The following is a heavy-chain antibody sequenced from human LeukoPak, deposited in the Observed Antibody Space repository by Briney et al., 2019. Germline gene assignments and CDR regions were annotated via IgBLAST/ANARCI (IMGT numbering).Heavy chain of an antibody. CDR3: ARVQYSSSVDS. Sequence: SETLSLTCIVSGVSISSSNYYWGWVRQPPGKGLEWIGEINHSGSTNYNPSLKSRVTISIDTSKNQFSLKLSSVTAADTAVYYCARVQYSSSVDSWGQGTLVTVSS. J-gene: IGHJ4*02. D-gene: IGHD6-6*01. CDR1: GVSISSSNYY. V-gene: IGHV4-39*07. CDR2: INHSGST.